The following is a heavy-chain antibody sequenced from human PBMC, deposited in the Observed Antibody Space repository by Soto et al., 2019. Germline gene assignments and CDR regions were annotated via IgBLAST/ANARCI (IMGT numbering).Heavy chain of an antibody. CDR2: INAGNGNT. D-gene: IGHD3-10*01. V-gene: IGHV1-3*01. J-gene: IGHJ6*03. Sequence: ASVKVSCKASGYTFTSYAMHWVRQAPGQRLEWMGWINAGNGNTKYSQKFQGRVTITRDTSASTAYMELSSLRSEDTAVYYCAREGMYYYGSGSYPTGYMDVWGKGTTVTVSS. CDR3: AREGMYYYGSGSYPTGYMDV. CDR1: GYTFTSYA.